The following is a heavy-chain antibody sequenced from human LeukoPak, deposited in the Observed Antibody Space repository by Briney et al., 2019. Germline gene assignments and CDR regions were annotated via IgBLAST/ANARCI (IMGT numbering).Heavy chain of an antibody. V-gene: IGHV4-59*01. CDR2: FYNSGRA. Sequence: AETLSLTCTVSDDSISDYYRGWIRQPPGKGLEWVGYFYNSGRATYYAPFKSRVTISADTSKNHFSLKLKSVTTADTAVYYCTRGAGWLIDYWGQGILVTLS. D-gene: IGHD3-16*01. J-gene: IGHJ4*02. CDR1: DDSISDYY. CDR3: TRGAGWLIDY.